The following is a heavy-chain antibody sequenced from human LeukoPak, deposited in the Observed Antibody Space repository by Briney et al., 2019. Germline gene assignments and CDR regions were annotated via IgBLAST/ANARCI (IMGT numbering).Heavy chain of an antibody. J-gene: IGHJ5*02. V-gene: IGHV3-30*04. Sequence: GGSLRLSCAASGFTFSSYAMHWVRQAPGKGLEWVAVISYDGSNKYYADSVKGRFTISRDNSKNTLYLQMNSLRAEDTAVYYCAKQYDILTGYDNWFDPWGQGTLVTVSS. CDR2: ISYDGSNK. CDR3: AKQYDILTGYDNWFDP. D-gene: IGHD3-9*01. CDR1: GFTFSSYA.